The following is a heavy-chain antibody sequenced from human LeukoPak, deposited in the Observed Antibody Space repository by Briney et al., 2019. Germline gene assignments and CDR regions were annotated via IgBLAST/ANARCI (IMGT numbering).Heavy chain of an antibody. V-gene: IGHV4-59*01. D-gene: IGHD4-17*01. CDR1: GGSISSYY. CDR2: IYYSGST. CDR3: ARGPMTTVTTTRVFSYYGMDV. J-gene: IGHJ6*02. Sequence: SETLSLTCTVSGGSISSYYWSWIRQPPGKGLEWIGYIYYSGSTNYNPSLKSRVTISVDPSNIQFSLKLSTVTSADTSVYYCARGPMTTVTTTRVFSYYGMDVWGQGTTVTVSS.